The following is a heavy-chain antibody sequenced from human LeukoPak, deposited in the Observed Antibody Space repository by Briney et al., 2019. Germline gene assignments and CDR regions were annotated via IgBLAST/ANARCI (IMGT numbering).Heavy chain of an antibody. V-gene: IGHV1-46*01. CDR3: ARVVYCSSTSCYGSGSDWFDP. CDR1: GDTFTSYS. CDR2: INPSGGST. D-gene: IGHD2-2*01. J-gene: IGHJ5*02. Sequence: ASVKVSCTASGDTFTSYSMQWVRQAPRQGLEWMGIINPSGGSTSPAQKFQGRVTMTRDMCSRTVYLELSSLRSEDPAMYYCARVVYCSSTSCYGSGSDWFDPWGQGTLVTVSS.